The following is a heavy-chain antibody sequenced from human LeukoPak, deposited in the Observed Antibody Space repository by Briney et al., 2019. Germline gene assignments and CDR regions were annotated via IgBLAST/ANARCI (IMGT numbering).Heavy chain of an antibody. D-gene: IGHD3-10*01. CDR2: IIPIFGTA. V-gene: IGHV1-69*01. CDR3: ARGPAWFGESLCWFDP. J-gene: IGHJ5*02. Sequence: SVKVSCKASGGTFSSYAISWVRQAPGQGLEWMGGIIPIFGTANYAQKFQGRVTITADESTSTAYMELSSLRSEDTAVYYCARGPAWFGESLCWFDPWGQGTLVSVSS. CDR1: GGTFSSYA.